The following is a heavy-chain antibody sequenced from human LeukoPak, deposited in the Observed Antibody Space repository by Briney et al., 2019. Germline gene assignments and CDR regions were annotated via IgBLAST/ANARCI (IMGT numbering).Heavy chain of an antibody. CDR1: GGSFSGYS. D-gene: IGHD6-13*01. V-gene: IGHV4-34*01. Sequence: SETLSLTCAVYGGSFSGYSWSWIRQPPGKGLEWIGEINHSGSTNYIPSLKSRVTISLDTSKNQFSLRLSSVTAADTAVYYCARHVSTAAPAAAAGGYDFWGPGTLVTVSS. CDR3: ARHVSTAAPAAAAGGYDF. J-gene: IGHJ4*01. CDR2: INHSGST.